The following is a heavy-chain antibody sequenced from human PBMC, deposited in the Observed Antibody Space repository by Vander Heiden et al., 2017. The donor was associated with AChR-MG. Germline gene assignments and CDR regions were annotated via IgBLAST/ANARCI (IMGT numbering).Heavy chain of an antibody. D-gene: IGHD3-10*01. CDR2: ISSSSSYI. V-gene: IGHV3-21*01. CDR3: ARDLPSLWFGELSLGMDV. Sequence: EVRLVESGGGLVKPGGSLRLSCAASGFTSSSYRMNWGRQAPGKGLEWVSSISSSSSYIYYADSVKGRFTISRDNAKNSLYLQMNSLRAEDTAVYYCARDLPSLWFGELSLGMDVWGQGTTVTVSS. J-gene: IGHJ6*02. CDR1: GFTSSSYR.